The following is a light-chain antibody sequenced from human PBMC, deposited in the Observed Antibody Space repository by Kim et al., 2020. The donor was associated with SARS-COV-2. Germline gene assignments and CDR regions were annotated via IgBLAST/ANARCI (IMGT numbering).Light chain of an antibody. Sequence: EIGMTQSPAPLSVSPGESATLSCRASQSLGDKLAWYQQKPGQAPRLLIYRASTRATGIPARFSGSGSGTEFTLTISSLQSEDFALYFCQQSDNWPYTFGQGTKLEI. V-gene: IGKV3D-15*01. CDR3: QQSDNWPYT. CDR1: QSLGDK. J-gene: IGKJ2*01. CDR2: RAS.